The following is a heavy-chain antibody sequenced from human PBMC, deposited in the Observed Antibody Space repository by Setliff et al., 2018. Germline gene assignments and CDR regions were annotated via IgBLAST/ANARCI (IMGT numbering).Heavy chain of an antibody. D-gene: IGHD2-2*01. J-gene: IGHJ6*03. CDR1: GFTFSDYW. V-gene: IGHV3-7*01. CDR3: ARDRGSDSCRGCDYMDV. Sequence: GGSLRLSCVGSGFTFSDYWMSWVRQAPGKGLEWVAIIKQDGSETVYADSVKGRFTISRDNAKNTLYLQMNSLRDEDTAVYYCARDRGSDSCRGCDYMDVWGKGTTVTVSS. CDR2: IKQDGSET.